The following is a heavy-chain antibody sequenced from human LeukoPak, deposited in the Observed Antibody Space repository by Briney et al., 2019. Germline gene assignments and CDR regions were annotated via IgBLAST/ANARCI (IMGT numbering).Heavy chain of an antibody. V-gene: IGHV5-51*01. CDR2: IYPGDSDT. J-gene: IGHJ4*02. CDR1: GSSFTSYW. Sequence: PGASLQISCQGSGSSFTSYWIGWVRQLPGKGLEGMGIIYPGDSDTRYSPSFQGQVTISADKSISTAYLQWSSLKASDTAMYYCARTSGRQLVLFDYWGQGTLVTVSS. CDR3: ARTSGRQLVLFDY. D-gene: IGHD6-13*01.